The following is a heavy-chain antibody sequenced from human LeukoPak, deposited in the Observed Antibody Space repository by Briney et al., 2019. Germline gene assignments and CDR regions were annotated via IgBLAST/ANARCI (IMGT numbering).Heavy chain of an antibody. V-gene: IGHV5-51*01. CDR1: EYTFTNSW. D-gene: IGHD4-11*01. J-gene: IGHJ6*03. Sequence: GESLKISCKGSEYTFTNSWIGWVRQMPGKGLEWMGMIYPADSDTRYSPSFQGQVTISVDKSITTAYVQWSSLQASDTAMYYCARLTTETRRNQYNYTDVWGKGTTVTVSS. CDR2: IYPADSDT. CDR3: ARLTTETRRNQYNYTDV.